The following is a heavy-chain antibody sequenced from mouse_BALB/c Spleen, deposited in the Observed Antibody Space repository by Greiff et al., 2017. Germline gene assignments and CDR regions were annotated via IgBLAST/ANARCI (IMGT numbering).Heavy chain of an antibody. CDR3: TRGYGNYLAWFAY. CDR2: INPSNGGT. V-gene: IGHV1S81*02. CDR1: GYTFTSYY. Sequence: VQLQQSGAELVKPGASVKLSCKASGYTFTSYYMYWVKQRPGQGLEWIGEINPSNGGTNFNEKFKSKATLTVDKSSSTAYMQLSSLTSEDSAVYYCTRGYGNYLAWFAYWGQGTLVTVSA. J-gene: IGHJ3*01. D-gene: IGHD2-1*01.